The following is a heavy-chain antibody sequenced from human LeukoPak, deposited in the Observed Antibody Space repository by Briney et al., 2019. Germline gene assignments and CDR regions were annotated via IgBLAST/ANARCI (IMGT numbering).Heavy chain of an antibody. Sequence: GGSLRLSCAASGFSFSSYSMNWVRQAPGKGLEWVSSIGSSSSYIYYADSVKGRFIISRDNAKNSLHLQMNSLRAEDTAVYYCAASTKHTAMVDYWGQGTLVTVSS. CDR1: GFSFSSYS. CDR2: IGSSSSYI. D-gene: IGHD5-18*01. V-gene: IGHV3-21*01. J-gene: IGHJ4*02. CDR3: AASTKHTAMVDY.